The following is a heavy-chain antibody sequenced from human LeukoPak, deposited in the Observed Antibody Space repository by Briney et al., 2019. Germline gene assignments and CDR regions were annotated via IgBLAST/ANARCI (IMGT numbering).Heavy chain of an antibody. V-gene: IGHV3-23*01. CDR3: ASYSSGWRGYYYYGMDV. J-gene: IGHJ6*02. D-gene: IGHD6-19*01. Sequence: GGSLRLSCAASGFTFSSYAMSWVRRAPGKGLEWVSAISGSGGSTYYADSVKGRFTISRDNSKNTLYLQMNSLRAEDTAVYYCASYSSGWRGYYYYGMDVWGQGTTVTVSS. CDR1: GFTFSSYA. CDR2: ISGSGGST.